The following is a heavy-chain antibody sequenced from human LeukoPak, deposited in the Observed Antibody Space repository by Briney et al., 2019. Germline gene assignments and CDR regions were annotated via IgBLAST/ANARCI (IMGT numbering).Heavy chain of an antibody. CDR2: IIPIFGTA. V-gene: IGHV1-69*13. CDR3: ASCDSSGCHFDY. J-gene: IGHJ4*02. CDR1: GGTISSYA. Sequence: SVKVSCKASGGTISSYAISWVRQAPGQGLEWMGGIIPIFGTANYAQKFQGRVTITADESTSTAYMELSSLRSEDTAVYYCASCDSSGCHFDYWGQGTLVTVSS. D-gene: IGHD3-22*01.